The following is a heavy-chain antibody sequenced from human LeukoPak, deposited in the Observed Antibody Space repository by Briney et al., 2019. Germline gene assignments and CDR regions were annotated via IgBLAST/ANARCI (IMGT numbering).Heavy chain of an antibody. Sequence: GGSLRLSCAASGFAFSSYSMNWVRQAPGKGLEWVSSITSSSSYIYYADSVKGRFTISRDNAKNSLYLQMNSLRAEDTAVYYCAREMLAAVAAQSWGQGTLVTVSS. CDR3: AREMLAAVAAQS. CDR2: ITSSSSYI. V-gene: IGHV3-21*01. CDR1: GFAFSSYS. D-gene: IGHD6-19*01. J-gene: IGHJ5*02.